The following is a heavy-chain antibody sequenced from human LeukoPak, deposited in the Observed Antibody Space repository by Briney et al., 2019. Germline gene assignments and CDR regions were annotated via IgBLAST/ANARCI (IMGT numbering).Heavy chain of an antibody. CDR3: ARGQSSNYDFWSGYANWFDP. CDR2: IIPIFGTA. D-gene: IGHD3-3*01. Sequence: SVKVSCKASGGTFSSYAISWVRQAPGQGLEWMGGIIPIFGTANYAQKFQGRVTITADESTSTAYMELSSLRSEDTAVYYCARGQSSNYDFWSGYANWFDPWGQGTLVTVSS. V-gene: IGHV1-69*13. J-gene: IGHJ5*02. CDR1: GGTFSSYA.